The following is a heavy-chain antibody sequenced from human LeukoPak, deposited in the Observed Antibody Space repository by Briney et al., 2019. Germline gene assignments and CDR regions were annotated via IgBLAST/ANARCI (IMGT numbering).Heavy chain of an antibody. D-gene: IGHD6-13*01. V-gene: IGHV3-20*04. Sequence: GGSLRLSCTDSGITFDDHGMSWVRHAPGKGLEWVSGINWDGGATAYGDSVKGRFTISRDKAKNSLFLKMNSLRAEDTALYFCARDLSSSWYSLGYWGQGTLVTVSS. J-gene: IGHJ4*02. CDR1: GITFDDHG. CDR3: ARDLSSSWYSLGY. CDR2: INWDGGAT.